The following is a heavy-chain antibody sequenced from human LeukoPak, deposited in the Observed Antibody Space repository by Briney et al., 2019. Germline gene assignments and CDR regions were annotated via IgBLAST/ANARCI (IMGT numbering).Heavy chain of an antibody. Sequence: ASVKVSCKASGGTFSSYTISWVRQAPGQGLELIGRIIPILGIANYAQKFQGRVTITADKSTSTAYMELSSLRSEDTAVYYCARGLEQQLPREYFQHWGQGTLVTVSS. CDR3: ARGLEQQLPREYFQH. V-gene: IGHV1-69*02. CDR1: GGTFSSYT. D-gene: IGHD6-13*01. J-gene: IGHJ1*01. CDR2: IIPILGIA.